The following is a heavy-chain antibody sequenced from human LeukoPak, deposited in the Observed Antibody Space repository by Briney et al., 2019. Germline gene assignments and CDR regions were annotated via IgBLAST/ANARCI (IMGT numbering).Heavy chain of an antibody. CDR1: GYTLTELS. D-gene: IGHD3-16*01. J-gene: IGHJ5*02. CDR3: ATGGGVMGYNWFDP. V-gene: IGHV1-24*01. Sequence: ASVKVSCKVSGYTLTELSMHWVRQAPGKGLGWMGGFYPEDGETIYAQKFQGRVTMTEDTSTDTAYMELSSLRSEDTAVYYCATGGGVMGYNWFDPWGQGTLVTVSS. CDR2: FYPEDGET.